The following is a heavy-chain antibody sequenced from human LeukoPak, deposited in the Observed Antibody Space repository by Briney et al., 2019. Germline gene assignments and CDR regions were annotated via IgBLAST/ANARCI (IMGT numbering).Heavy chain of an antibody. V-gene: IGHV4-39*01. CDR1: GGSISSSSYY. Sequence: SETLSLTCTVSGGSISSSSYYWGWIRQPPGKGLEWIGSIYYSGSAYYNPSLKSRVTISVDTSKNQFSLKLSSVTAADMAVYYCARPLANRHMDVWGKGTTVTVSS. CDR2: IYYSGSA. J-gene: IGHJ6*04. CDR3: ARPLANRHMDV. D-gene: IGHD1-14*01.